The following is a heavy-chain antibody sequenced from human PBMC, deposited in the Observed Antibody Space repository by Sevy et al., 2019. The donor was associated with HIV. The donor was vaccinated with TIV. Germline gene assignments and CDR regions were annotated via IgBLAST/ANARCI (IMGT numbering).Heavy chain of an antibody. J-gene: IGHJ4*02. CDR1: GGSVSSGSYY. CDR3: ARANVDTAMVVFDY. Sequence: SETLSLTCTVSGGSVSSGSYYWSWIRQPPGKGLEWIGYIYYSGSTNYNPSLKSRVTISVDTSKNQFSLKLSSVTAADTAAYYCARANVDTAMVVFDYWGQGTLVTVSS. D-gene: IGHD5-18*01. CDR2: IYYSGST. V-gene: IGHV4-61*01.